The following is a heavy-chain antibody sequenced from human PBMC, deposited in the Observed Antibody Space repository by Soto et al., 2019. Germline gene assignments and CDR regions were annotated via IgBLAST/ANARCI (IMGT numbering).Heavy chain of an antibody. CDR3: ATARHCSSAACPAAE. CDR2: IGPNPVNI. D-gene: IGHD2-2*01. Sequence: EVQLLESGGGLVQPGGSLRLSCAASGFPFSTSGMLWVRQPPGEGLEWVSAIGPNPVNINYRDSVKGRFTISRDNSRNTVFLQMSALRAEDTALYYCATARHCSSAACPAAEWGQGTLITVSS. J-gene: IGHJ4*02. CDR1: GFPFSTSG. V-gene: IGHV3-23*01.